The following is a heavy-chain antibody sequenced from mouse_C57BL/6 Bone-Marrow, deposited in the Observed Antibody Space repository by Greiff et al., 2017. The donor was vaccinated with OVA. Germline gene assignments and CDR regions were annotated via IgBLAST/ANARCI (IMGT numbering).Heavy chain of an antibody. D-gene: IGHD2-1*01. CDR1: GYTFTSYG. Sequence: QVQLQQSGAELARPGASVKLSCKASGYTFTSYGISWVKQRTGQGLEWIGEIYPRSGNTYYNEKFKGKATLTADKSSSTAYMELRSLTSEDSAVYFCARLGPYGNYDYYARDYWGQGTSVTVSS. CDR2: IYPRSGNT. V-gene: IGHV1-81*01. J-gene: IGHJ4*01. CDR3: ARLGPYGNYDYYARDY.